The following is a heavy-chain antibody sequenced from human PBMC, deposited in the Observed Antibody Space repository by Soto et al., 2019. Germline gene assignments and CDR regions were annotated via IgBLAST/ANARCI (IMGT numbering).Heavy chain of an antibody. D-gene: IGHD2-8*01. J-gene: IGHJ3*02. Sequence: GESLKISCKGSGYSFTSYWIGWVRQMHGKGLEWMGIIYPGDSDTRYSPSFQGQVTISADKSISTAYLQWSSLKASDTAMYYCARKSVPLPNGDAFDIWGQGTMVTISS. V-gene: IGHV5-51*01. CDR3: ARKSVPLPNGDAFDI. CDR2: IYPGDSDT. CDR1: GYSFTSYW.